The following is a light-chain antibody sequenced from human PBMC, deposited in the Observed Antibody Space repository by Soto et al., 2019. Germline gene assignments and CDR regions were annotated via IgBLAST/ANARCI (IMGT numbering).Light chain of an antibody. Sequence: EIVLTQSPATLSLSPGERATLSCRASQSVSSYLAWYQRKPGQAPRLLIYDASNRATGIPARFSGSGSGTDFTLTISSLEPEDFAVYYCQQRSNWPCTFGPGTKVD. CDR3: QQRSNWPCT. V-gene: IGKV3-11*01. J-gene: IGKJ3*01. CDR2: DAS. CDR1: QSVSSY.